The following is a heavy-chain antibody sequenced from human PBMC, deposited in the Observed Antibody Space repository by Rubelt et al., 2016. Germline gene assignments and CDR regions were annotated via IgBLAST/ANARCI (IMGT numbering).Heavy chain of an antibody. CDR2: IYYSGST. J-gene: IGHJ2*01. CDR1: GGSISSSSYY. V-gene: IGHV4-39*07. D-gene: IGHD1-7*01. Sequence: QLQLQESGPGLVKPSETLSLTCTVSGGSISSSSYYWGWIRQPPGKGLEWIGSIYYSGSTYYNPSLKCRVTISVDTSKNQFSLKLSSVTAADTAMYYCARDPNWNYEPGGGWYFDLWGRGTLVTVSS. CDR3: ARDPNWNYEPGGGWYFDL.